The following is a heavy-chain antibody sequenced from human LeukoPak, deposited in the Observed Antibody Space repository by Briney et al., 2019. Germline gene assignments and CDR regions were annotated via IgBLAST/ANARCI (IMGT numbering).Heavy chain of an antibody. Sequence: ASETLSLTCAVYGGSFSGYYWSWIRQPPGKGLEWIGEINDSGSTSCNPSLKGRVSISVDTSKNQFSLKLSSVTAADTAVYYCARVVDSHSSGYYLAYWGQGTRVTVSS. D-gene: IGHD3-22*01. J-gene: IGHJ4*02. CDR1: GGSFSGYY. CDR2: INDSGST. CDR3: ARVVDSHSSGYYLAY. V-gene: IGHV4-34*01.